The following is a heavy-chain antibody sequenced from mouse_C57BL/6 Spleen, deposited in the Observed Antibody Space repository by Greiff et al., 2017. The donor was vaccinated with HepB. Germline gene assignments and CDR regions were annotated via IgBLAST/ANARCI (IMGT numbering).Heavy chain of an antibody. J-gene: IGHJ2*01. D-gene: IGHD2-2*01. CDR1: GYTFTSYW. CDR2: IHPNSGST. V-gene: IGHV1-64*01. Sequence: QVQLQQSGADLVKPGASVKLSCKASGYTFTSYWMHWVKQRPGQGLEWIGMIHPNSGSTNYNEKFKSKATLTVDKSSSTAYMQLSSLTSEDSAVYYCARKDREGVTYYFDYWGQGTTLTVSS. CDR3: ARKDREGVTYYFDY.